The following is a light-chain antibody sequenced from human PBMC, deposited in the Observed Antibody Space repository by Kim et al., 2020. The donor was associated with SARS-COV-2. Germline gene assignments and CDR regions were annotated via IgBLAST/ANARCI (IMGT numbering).Light chain of an antibody. CDR1: QTVSTTY. Sequence: EIVLTQSPGTLSLSPGERATLSCRASQTVSTTYLAWYQHKPGQAPRLLIYGASSRATAIPHRFSGSGSGTDFTLTISRLEPEDFAVYYCQQYGSSPYTFGQGTKLEI. V-gene: IGKV3-20*01. CDR3: QQYGSSPYT. J-gene: IGKJ2*01. CDR2: GAS.